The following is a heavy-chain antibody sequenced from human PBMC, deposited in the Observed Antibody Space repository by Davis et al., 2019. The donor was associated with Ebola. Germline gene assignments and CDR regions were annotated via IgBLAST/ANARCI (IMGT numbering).Heavy chain of an antibody. J-gene: IGHJ4*02. D-gene: IGHD6-13*01. V-gene: IGHV4-59*01. CDR2: IYYSGST. CDR3: ASSYSSSFFDY. Sequence: PGGSLRLSCTVSGGSISSYYWSWIRQPPGKGLEWIGYIYYSGSTNYNPSLKSRVTISVDTSKNQFSLKLSSVTAADTAVYYCASSYSSSFFDYWGQGTLVTVSS. CDR1: GGSISSYY.